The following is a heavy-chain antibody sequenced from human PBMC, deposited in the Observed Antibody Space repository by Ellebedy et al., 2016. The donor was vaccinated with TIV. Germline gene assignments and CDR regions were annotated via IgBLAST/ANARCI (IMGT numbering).Heavy chain of an antibody. V-gene: IGHV3-74*01. J-gene: IGHJ4*02. D-gene: IGHD2-15*01. CDR2: IKYDGSIT. CDR1: AFTFSRYW. Sequence: GESLKISCAASAFTFSRYWMYWVRHAPGKGLVWVSRIKYDGSITTYADSVKGRFTISRDNAKNTLYLQMNSLRAEDTALYFCARDSEDAGPALDYWGQGTLVTVSS. CDR3: ARDSEDAGPALDY.